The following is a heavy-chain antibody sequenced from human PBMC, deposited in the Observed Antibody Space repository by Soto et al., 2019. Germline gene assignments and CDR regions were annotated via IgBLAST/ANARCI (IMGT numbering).Heavy chain of an antibody. CDR3: ARDSHYYDSSGYPDY. J-gene: IGHJ4*02. CDR2: IWYDGSNK. D-gene: IGHD3-22*01. CDR1: GFTFSSYG. V-gene: IGHV3-30*19. Sequence: QVQLVESGGGVVQPGRSLRLSCAASGFTFSSYGMHWVRQAPGKGLEWVAVIWYDGSNKYYADSVKGRFTISRDNSKNTLYLQMNSLRAEDTAVYYCARDSHYYDSSGYPDYWGQGTLVTVSS.